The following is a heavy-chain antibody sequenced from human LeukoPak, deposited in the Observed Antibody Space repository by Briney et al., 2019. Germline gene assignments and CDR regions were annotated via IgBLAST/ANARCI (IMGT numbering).Heavy chain of an antibody. J-gene: IGHJ4*02. CDR3: ARYIAVAGNLVGFDY. CDR2: VSYSGST. V-gene: IGHV4-59*08. CDR1: GGSISTYY. Sequence: SETLSLTCTVSGGSISTYYWNWIRQPPGKGLEWIGYVSYSGSTSYNPSLKSRVTISVDTSKNQFSLKLSSVTAADTAVYYCARYIAVAGNLVGFDYWGQGTLVTVSS. D-gene: IGHD6-19*01.